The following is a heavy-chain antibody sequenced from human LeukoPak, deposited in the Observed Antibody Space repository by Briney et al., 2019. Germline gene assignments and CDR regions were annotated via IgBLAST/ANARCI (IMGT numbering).Heavy chain of an antibody. J-gene: IGHJ3*02. D-gene: IGHD5-12*01. CDR2: IKQDGSEK. CDR3: ARIVATDTDAFDI. V-gene: IGHV3-7*01. CDR1: GFTFSSYW. Sequence: PGGSLRLSCAASGFTFSSYWMSWVRQAPGKGLEWVANIKQDGSEKYYVDSVKGRFTISRDNAKNSLYLQMNSLRAEDTVVYYCARIVATDTDAFDIWGQGTMVTVSS.